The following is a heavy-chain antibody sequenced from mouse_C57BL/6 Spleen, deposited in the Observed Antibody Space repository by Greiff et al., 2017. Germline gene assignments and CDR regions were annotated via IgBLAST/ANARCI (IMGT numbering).Heavy chain of an antibody. CDR3: ARRRATYYFDY. CDR1: GYTFTDYN. CDR2: INPYHGGT. Sequence: EVQLLQSGPELVKPGASVKIPCKASGYTFTDYNMDWVKQSHGKSLEWIGDINPYHGGTIYNQKFKGKATLTVDKSPSTAYMELRSLTSEDTAVYYCARRRATYYFDYWGQGTTLTVSS. D-gene: IGHD3-1*01. V-gene: IGHV1-18*01. J-gene: IGHJ2*01.